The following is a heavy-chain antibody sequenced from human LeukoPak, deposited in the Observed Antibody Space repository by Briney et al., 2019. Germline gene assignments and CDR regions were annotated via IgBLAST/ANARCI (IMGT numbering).Heavy chain of an antibody. CDR3: PKPLLAPGN. Sequence: GGSLRLSCTTSGFIFAKYAMAWVRQSPGKGLEWVSTISASGADTYYADSVRGRFTIPRDNSRNALYLQLSRLRVDDTAFYYCPKPLLAPGNWGPGTLVTVSS. J-gene: IGHJ4*02. CDR2: ISASGADT. D-gene: IGHD6-13*01. CDR1: GFIFAKYA. V-gene: IGHV3-23*01.